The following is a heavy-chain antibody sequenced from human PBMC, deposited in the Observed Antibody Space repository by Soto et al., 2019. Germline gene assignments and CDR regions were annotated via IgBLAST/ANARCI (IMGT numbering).Heavy chain of an antibody. CDR2: IYSNGKA. D-gene: IGHD2-2*01. CDR3: ARERTYQLSGDDTLDI. Sequence: PSETLSLTCTVSGGSLSNYNWNWVRQSAGKGLEWIGRIYSNGKAYYNPSLKSRVTMSLDTPNHQASLRLSSVTAADTAKYYCARERTYQLSGDDTLDIWGLGTMVTVSS. CDR1: GGSLSNYN. V-gene: IGHV4-4*07. J-gene: IGHJ3*02.